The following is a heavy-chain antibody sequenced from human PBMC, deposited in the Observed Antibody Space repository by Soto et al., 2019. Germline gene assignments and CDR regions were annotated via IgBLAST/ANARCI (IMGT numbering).Heavy chain of an antibody. CDR3: ARDVGYDSCGSGVEDAFDI. J-gene: IGHJ3*02. D-gene: IGHD3-22*01. Sequence: QVQLVQSGAEVKKPGSSVKVSCKASGGTFSSYTISWVRQAPGQGLEWMGRIIPILGIANYAQKFQGRVTITADKSTSTAFMELSSLRSVDTAVYYCARDVGYDSCGSGVEDAFDIWGQGTMVTVSS. CDR2: IIPILGIA. CDR1: GGTFSSYT. V-gene: IGHV1-69*08.